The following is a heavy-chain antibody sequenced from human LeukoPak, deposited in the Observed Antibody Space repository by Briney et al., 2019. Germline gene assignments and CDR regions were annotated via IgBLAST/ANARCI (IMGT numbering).Heavy chain of an antibody. V-gene: IGHV4-59*08. CDR2: IFSGGIT. CDR1: SGSISSYY. J-gene: IGHJ6*02. CDR3: ARGVCTSSYCYAGDYGLDV. Sequence: SETRSLTCTVSSGSISSYYWSWIRQPPGNGLEWIGYIFSGGITNYNPSIKSRTTISLDTSESQFSLTVTSVTAADTAVYYCARGVCTSSYCYAGDYGLDVWGQGTTVTVSS. D-gene: IGHD2-2*01.